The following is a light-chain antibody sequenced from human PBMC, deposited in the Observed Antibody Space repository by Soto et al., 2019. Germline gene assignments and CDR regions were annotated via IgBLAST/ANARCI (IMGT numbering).Light chain of an antibody. CDR1: SSDVGDYNY. CDR3: CSYAGSYTWV. V-gene: IGLV2-11*01. CDR2: AVN. J-gene: IGLJ3*02. Sequence: QSALTQPRSVSGSPGQSVTISCTGTSSDVGDYNYVSWYQQHPGKAPKLLIYAVNMRPSGVPDRFSGSKSGNTASLTISGLQAXXXADYSCCSYAGSYTWVFGGGTKLTV.